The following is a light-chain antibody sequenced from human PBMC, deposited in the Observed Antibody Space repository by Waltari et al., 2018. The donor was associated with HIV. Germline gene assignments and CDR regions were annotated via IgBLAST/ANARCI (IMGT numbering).Light chain of an antibody. Sequence: EIVLTQSPASLSLSPGERATLSCRASQSVSSHLAWYQHKPGQAPRLLIYAASSRATGIPARFSGSGSGTDFTLTISSLEPRDFGVYYCQQRVNWPITFGQGTRLEIK. CDR3: QQRVNWPIT. J-gene: IGKJ5*01. CDR1: QSVSSH. CDR2: AAS. V-gene: IGKV3-11*01.